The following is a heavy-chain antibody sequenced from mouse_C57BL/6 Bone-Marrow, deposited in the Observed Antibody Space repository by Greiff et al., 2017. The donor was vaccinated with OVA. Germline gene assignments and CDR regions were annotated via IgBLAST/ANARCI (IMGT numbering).Heavy chain of an antibody. V-gene: IGHV2-5*01. CDR2: IWRGGST. Sequence: VKLQESGPGLVQPSQSLSITCTVSGFSLTSYGVHWVRQSPGKGLEWLGVIWRGGSTDYNAAFMSRLSITKDNSKSQVFFKMNSLQADDTAIYYCAKNDGSSYGYYFDYWGQGTTLTVSS. CDR3: AKNDGSSYGYYFDY. CDR1: GFSLTSYG. D-gene: IGHD1-1*01. J-gene: IGHJ2*01.